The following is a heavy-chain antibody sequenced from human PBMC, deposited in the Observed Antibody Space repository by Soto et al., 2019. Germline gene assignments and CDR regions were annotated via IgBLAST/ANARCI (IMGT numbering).Heavy chain of an antibody. V-gene: IGHV4-61*01. D-gene: IGHD5-18*01. J-gene: IGHJ4*02. Sequence: SETLSLTCTVSGDSVSSDNCYWTWIRQPPGKGLEWIGYIYSSGSTNYNPSLKSRVTISVDTSRNQFSLKLTPVTAADTAVYYCARDIRGYSRAFDYWGQGTLVTVSS. CDR1: GDSVSSDNCY. CDR3: ARDIRGYSRAFDY. CDR2: IYSSGST.